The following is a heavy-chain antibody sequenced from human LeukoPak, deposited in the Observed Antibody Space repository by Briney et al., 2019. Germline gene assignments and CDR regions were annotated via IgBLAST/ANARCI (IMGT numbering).Heavy chain of an antibody. CDR1: GFTFSSYA. CDR2: ISGSGGST. D-gene: IGHD3-3*01. CDR3: AKGPRSYDFWSGYYVADAFDI. V-gene: IGHV3-23*01. J-gene: IGHJ3*02. Sequence: GGSLRLSCAASGFTFSSYAMSWVRQAPGKGLEWVSAISGSGGSTYYADSVKGRLTISRDNSKNTLYLQMNSLRAEDTAVYYCAKGPRSYDFWSGYYVADAFDIWGQGTMVTVSS.